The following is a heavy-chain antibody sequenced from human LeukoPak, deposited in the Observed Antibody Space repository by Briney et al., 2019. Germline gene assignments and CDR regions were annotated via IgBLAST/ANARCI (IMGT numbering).Heavy chain of an antibody. D-gene: IGHD3-10*01. CDR3: AKDHGEVRGLNLFDY. V-gene: IGHV3-23*01. CDR2: ISGSGGST. Sequence: GGSLRLSCAASGFTFSSYAMSWVRQAPGKGLEWVSAISGSGGSTYYADSVKGRFTISRDNSKNTLYLQMNSLRAEDTAVYYCAKDHGEVRGLNLFDYWGQGTLVTVSS. CDR1: GFTFSSYA. J-gene: IGHJ4*02.